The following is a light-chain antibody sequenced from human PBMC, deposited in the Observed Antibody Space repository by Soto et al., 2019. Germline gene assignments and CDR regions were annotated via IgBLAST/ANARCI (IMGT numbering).Light chain of an antibody. J-gene: IGKJ1*01. V-gene: IGKV1-5*03. CDR2: KAS. Sequence: DIQMTQAPSTLSASVGDRVTITCRASQSISSWLAWYQQKPGKAPKLLIHKASILRSGVPSRFSGSGSGTEFTLTISGLQPDDFATYYYQQYNTYSGTFGQGTKVDIK. CDR1: QSISSW. CDR3: QQYNTYSGT.